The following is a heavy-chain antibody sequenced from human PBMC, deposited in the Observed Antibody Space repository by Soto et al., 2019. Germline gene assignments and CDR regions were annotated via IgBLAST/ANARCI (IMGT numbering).Heavy chain of an antibody. D-gene: IGHD6-13*01. V-gene: IGHV3-23*01. CDR2: ITDTGGRT. CDR1: GFIFNDYA. Sequence: GGSLRLSCVASGFIFNDYAMSWVRQAPGKGLEWVSGITDTGGRTFYADSVKGRFTVSRDRHTLYLHMGSLRAEDTAIYYCAKTPGVEPPGYPIFYFDFWGQGALVTVSS. CDR3: AKTPGVEPPGYPIFYFDF. J-gene: IGHJ4*02.